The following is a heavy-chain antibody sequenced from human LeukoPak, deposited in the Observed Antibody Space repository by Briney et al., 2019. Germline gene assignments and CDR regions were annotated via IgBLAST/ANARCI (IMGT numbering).Heavy chain of an antibody. CDR1: GGSISSGGYY. D-gene: IGHD3-16*01. Sequence: SETLSLTCTVSGGSISSGGYYWSWIRQHPGKGLEWIGYIYYSGSTYYNPSLKSRVTISVDTSKNQFSLKLSSVTAADTAVYYCARAGLGWFDPWGQGTLVTVSS. CDR2: IYYSGST. J-gene: IGHJ5*02. V-gene: IGHV4-31*03. CDR3: ARAGLGWFDP.